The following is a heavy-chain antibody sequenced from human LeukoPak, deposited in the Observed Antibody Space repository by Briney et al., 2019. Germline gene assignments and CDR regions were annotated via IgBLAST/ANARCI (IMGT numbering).Heavy chain of an antibody. CDR2: ISWNSGSI. Sequence: PGGSLRLSCAASGFTFDDYAMHWVRQAPGKGLEWVSGISWNSGSIGYADSVKGRFTISRDNAKNSLYLQMNSLRAEDTALYYCAKDITRYSSGLFDYWGQGTLVTVSS. V-gene: IGHV3-9*01. J-gene: IGHJ4*02. D-gene: IGHD6-19*01. CDR1: GFTFDDYA. CDR3: AKDITRYSSGLFDY.